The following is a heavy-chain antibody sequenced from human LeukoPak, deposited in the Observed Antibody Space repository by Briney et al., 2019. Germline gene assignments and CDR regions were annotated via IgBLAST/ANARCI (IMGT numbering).Heavy chain of an antibody. CDR1: GFTFSSYG. V-gene: IGHV3-30*18. CDR3: AKGIAVASFDY. D-gene: IGHD6-19*01. CDR2: ISYDGSNK. Sequence: GGSLRLSRAASGFTFSSYGMHWVRQAPGKGLEWVAVISYDGSNKYYADSVKGRFTISRDNSKNTLYLQMNSLRAEDTAVYYCAKGIAVASFDYWGQGTLVTVSS. J-gene: IGHJ4*02.